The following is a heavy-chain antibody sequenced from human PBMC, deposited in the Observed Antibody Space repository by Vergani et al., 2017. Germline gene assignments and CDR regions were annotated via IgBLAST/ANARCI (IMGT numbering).Heavy chain of an antibody. V-gene: IGHV4-34*01. CDR3: ARGGPMGPTSDY. Sequence: QVQLQQWGAGLLKPSETLSLTCAVYGGSFSGYYWSWIRQPPGKGLEWIGEINHSGSTNYNPSLKSRVTISVDTSKNQFSLKLSSVTAADTAVYYCARGGPMGPTSDYWGQGTLVTVSS. CDR1: GGSFSGYY. CDR2: INHSGST. J-gene: IGHJ4*02. D-gene: IGHD3-16*01.